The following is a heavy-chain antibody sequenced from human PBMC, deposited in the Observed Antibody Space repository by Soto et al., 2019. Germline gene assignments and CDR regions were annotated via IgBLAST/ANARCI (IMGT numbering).Heavy chain of an antibody. CDR1: GFTFSNYA. CDR2: ISGSGGRS. V-gene: IGHV3-23*01. CDR3: ATAYFVWSTEQPYYFDY. D-gene: IGHD3-16*01. Sequence: EVQLLDSGGGLVQPGGSLRLSCAASGFTFSNYAMTWVRQGPGKGLEWVSGISGSGGRSYYADSVKGRFTISRDKSKSTLYSQMNRLRAQDTAVYYCATAYFVWSTEQPYYFDYWGQGTLVTVSS. J-gene: IGHJ4*02.